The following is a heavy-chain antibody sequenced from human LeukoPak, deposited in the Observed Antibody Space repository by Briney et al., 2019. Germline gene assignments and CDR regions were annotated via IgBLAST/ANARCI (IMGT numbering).Heavy chain of an antibody. Sequence: GASVKVSCKASGYTFTGYYMHWVRQAPGQGLEWMGWINPNSGGTNYAQKFQGRVTMTRDTSISTAYMELSRLRSDDTAVYYCARERVGIAAAGSDFDYWGQGTLVTVSS. CDR2: INPNSGGT. V-gene: IGHV1-2*02. J-gene: IGHJ4*02. CDR3: ARERVGIAAAGSDFDY. D-gene: IGHD6-13*01. CDR1: GYTFTGYY.